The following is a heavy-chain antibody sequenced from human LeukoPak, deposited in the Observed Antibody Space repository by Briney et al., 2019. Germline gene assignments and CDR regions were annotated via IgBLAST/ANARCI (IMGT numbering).Heavy chain of an antibody. CDR3: VRERYHGSGAPKFDY. Sequence: GGSLRLSCAASGFTFSDYSMNWVRQTPSKGLEWVSCISGSGSYIYYADSVKGRFTISRDNAKNSLNLQVNSLRAEDTAVYYCVRERYHGSGAPKFDYWGQGTRVTVSS. CDR2: ISGSGSYI. V-gene: IGHV3-21*01. CDR1: GFTFSDYS. D-gene: IGHD3-10*01. J-gene: IGHJ4*02.